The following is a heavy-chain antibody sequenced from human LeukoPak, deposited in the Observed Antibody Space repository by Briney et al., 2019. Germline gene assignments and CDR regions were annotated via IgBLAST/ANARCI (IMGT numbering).Heavy chain of an antibody. J-gene: IGHJ6*03. CDR1: GFTFSSYT. V-gene: IGHV3-21*01. CDR2: ISSSSSYI. Sequence: GGSLRLSCAASGFTFSSYTMNWVRQAPGKGLEWVSSISSSSSYIYYAESVKGRFTMSRDNAKNSLYLQMNSLRAEDTAVYYCARVRASTNYYYYYMDVWGKGTTVTISS. CDR3: ARVRASTNYYYYYMDV.